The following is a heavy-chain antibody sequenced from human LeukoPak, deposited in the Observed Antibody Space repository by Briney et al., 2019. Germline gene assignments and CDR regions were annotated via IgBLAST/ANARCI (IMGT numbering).Heavy chain of an antibody. Sequence: QTGESLRLSCAASGFTFSSYEMHWVRQATGKGLEWVSAVGIVGDTFYTGSVKGRFTTSRENAENSLFLQMNSLRAGDTAVYYCAREGRGSSADAFDIWGQGTMVTVSS. CDR1: GFTFSSYE. V-gene: IGHV3-13*01. CDR2: VGIVGDT. CDR3: AREGRGSSADAFDI. D-gene: IGHD3-16*01. J-gene: IGHJ3*02.